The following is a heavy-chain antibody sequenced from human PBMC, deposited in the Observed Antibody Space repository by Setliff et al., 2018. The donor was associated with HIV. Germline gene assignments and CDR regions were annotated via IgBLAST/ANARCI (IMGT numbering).Heavy chain of an antibody. CDR3: AGLRQWLAFFDY. CDR2: ISYTGIT. J-gene: IGHJ4*02. CDR1: GGSISSDY. Sequence: PSETLSLTCSVSGGSISSDYWSWIRQPPGKGLEWIGSISYTGITNYNPYLKSRVTISVDTSQNQFSLKLTPVTAADTAVYYCAGLRQWLAFFDYWGQGTLVTVSS. V-gene: IGHV4-59*05. D-gene: IGHD6-19*01.